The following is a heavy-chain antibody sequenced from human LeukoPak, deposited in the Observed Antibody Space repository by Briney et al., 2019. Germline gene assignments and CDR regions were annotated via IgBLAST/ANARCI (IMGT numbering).Heavy chain of an antibody. J-gene: IGHJ3*02. V-gene: IGHV1-46*01. CDR1: GYTFTSYY. CDR2: INPTGGST. D-gene: IGHD1-7*01. Sequence: ASVKVSCKASGYTFTSYYMHWVRQAPGQGLEWMGLINPTGGSTGYAQKFQGRVTITADKSTSTAYMELSSLRSEDTAVYYCARVQGELELRGCDIWGQGTMVTVSS. CDR3: ARVQGELELRGCDI.